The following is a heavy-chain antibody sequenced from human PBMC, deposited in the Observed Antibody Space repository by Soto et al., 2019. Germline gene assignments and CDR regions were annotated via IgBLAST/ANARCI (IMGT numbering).Heavy chain of an antibody. CDR1: GFSFRTSA. V-gene: IGHV3-30*09. J-gene: IGHJ4*02. CDR2: LAYDGSNE. CDR3: ARDGNNSAWFGHAY. Sequence: QVQLVESGGGVVQPGRSLRLSCVASGFSFRTSAMHWVRQAPGKGLEWVGVLAYDGSNEFYADSVKGRFAIARDNSKNPLYLKMRSLRPENTAVEVCARDGNNSAWFGHAYWGQGPRATVSS. D-gene: IGHD6-19*01.